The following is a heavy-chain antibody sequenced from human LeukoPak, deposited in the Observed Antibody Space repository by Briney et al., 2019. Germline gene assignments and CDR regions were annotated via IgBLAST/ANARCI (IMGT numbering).Heavy chain of an antibody. Sequence: SVKVSCKASGGTFSSYAISWVRQAPGQGLEWMGGIIPIFGTAKYAQKFQGRVTVTADKSTSTAYMELSSLGSEDTAVYYCARSDDCSSTSCSQGSYYYYGMDVWGKGTTVTVSS. CDR3: ARSDDCSSTSCSQGSYYYYGMDV. J-gene: IGHJ6*04. V-gene: IGHV1-69*06. D-gene: IGHD2-2*01. CDR2: IIPIFGTA. CDR1: GGTFSSYA.